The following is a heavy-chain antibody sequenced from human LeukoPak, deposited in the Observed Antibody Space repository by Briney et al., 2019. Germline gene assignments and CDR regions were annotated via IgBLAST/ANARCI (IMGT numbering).Heavy chain of an antibody. Sequence: PSGTLSLTCTVSGGSINGYFWRWIRQPPEKGLQWIGFVYSSGFTNYNPSLKSRVSISLDTSKTQFSLELSSVTAADTAMYYCVRYYCSDVTCRYFGYWGQGTVVSVSS. J-gene: IGHJ4*02. V-gene: IGHV4-4*09. D-gene: IGHD2-21*01. CDR1: GGSINGYF. CDR3: VRYYCSDVTCRYFGY. CDR2: VYSSGFT.